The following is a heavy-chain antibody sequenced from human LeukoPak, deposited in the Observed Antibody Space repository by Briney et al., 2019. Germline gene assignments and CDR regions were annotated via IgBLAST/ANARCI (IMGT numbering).Heavy chain of an antibody. Sequence: ASVKVSCKASGYTFTGYCMHWVRQAPGQGLEWMGWINPNSGGTNYAQKFQGRVTMTRDTSISTAYMELSRLRSDDTAVYYCAVIVVVPAAIGYMDVWGKGTTVTVSS. D-gene: IGHD2-2*02. V-gene: IGHV1-2*02. CDR1: GYTFTGYC. J-gene: IGHJ6*03. CDR3: AVIVVVPAAIGYMDV. CDR2: INPNSGGT.